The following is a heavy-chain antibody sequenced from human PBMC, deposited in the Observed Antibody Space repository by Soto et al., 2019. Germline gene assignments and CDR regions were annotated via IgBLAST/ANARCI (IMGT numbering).Heavy chain of an antibody. CDR2: IIPIFGTA. CDR3: ASLVVVTASYYYGVDV. Sequence: QVQLVQSGAEVKKPGSSVKVSCKASGGTFSSYAISWVRQAPGQGLEWMGGIIPIFGTANYGQKFKGRVTIAADESTSTAYMELSSLRSEDTAVYYCASLVVVTASYYYGVDVWGQGTTVTVSS. CDR1: GGTFSSYA. J-gene: IGHJ6*02. D-gene: IGHD2-21*02. V-gene: IGHV1-69*12.